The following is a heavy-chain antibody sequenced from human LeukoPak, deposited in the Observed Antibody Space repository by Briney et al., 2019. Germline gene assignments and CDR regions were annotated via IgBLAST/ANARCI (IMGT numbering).Heavy chain of an antibody. V-gene: IGHV1-3*03. Sequence: ASVKVSCKASGYTFTSYGISWVRQAPGQGLEWMGWINAGNGNTKYSQEFQGRVTITRDTSASTAYMELSSLRSEDMAVYYCARAQITIFGVVPWFDPWGQGTLVTVSS. CDR1: GYTFTSYG. CDR2: INAGNGNT. J-gene: IGHJ5*02. D-gene: IGHD3-3*01. CDR3: ARAQITIFGVVPWFDP.